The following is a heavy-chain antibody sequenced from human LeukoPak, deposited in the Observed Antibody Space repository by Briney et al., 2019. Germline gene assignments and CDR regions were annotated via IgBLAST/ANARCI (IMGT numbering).Heavy chain of an antibody. CDR3: AREGDYGGNPNDY. Sequence: ASVKVSCKASGYTFTGYYMHWVRQAPGQGLEWMGWINPNSGVTNSAQKFQGRVTMTRDTSISTAYMELSRLRSDDTGVYYCAREGDYGGNPNDYWGQGTLVTVSS. J-gene: IGHJ4*02. CDR2: INPNSGVT. D-gene: IGHD4-23*01. CDR1: GYTFTGYY. V-gene: IGHV1-2*02.